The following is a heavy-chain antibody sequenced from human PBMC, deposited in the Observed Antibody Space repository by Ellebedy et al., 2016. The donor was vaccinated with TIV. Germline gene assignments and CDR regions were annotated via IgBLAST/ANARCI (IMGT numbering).Heavy chain of an antibody. CDR3: ARGGTSYSDY. CDR2: IYYSGST. J-gene: IGHJ4*02. V-gene: IGHV4-39*07. Sequence: SETLSLTCTVSGGSISTRSYYWGWIRQPPGTGLEWIGSIYYSGSTYYNPSLKSRVTISVDTSKNQFSLKLSSVTAADTAMYYCARGGTSYSDYWGQGTLVTVSS. CDR1: GGSISTRSYY. D-gene: IGHD1-1*01.